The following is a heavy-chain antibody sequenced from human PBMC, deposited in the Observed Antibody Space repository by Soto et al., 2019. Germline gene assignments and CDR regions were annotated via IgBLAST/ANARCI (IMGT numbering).Heavy chain of an antibody. J-gene: IGHJ4*02. Sequence: QVQLVESGGGVVQPGTSLRLSCAASGFTLSNYAMHWVRQAPGRGLEWVAVISYDRGKKFYADSVKGRFTISRDDSHNTLYMQMNGLGPEDTAVYYCARDKPQAWDFDYWGQGTLVTVSS. CDR1: GFTLSNYA. D-gene: IGHD7-27*01. V-gene: IGHV3-30-3*01. CDR3: ARDKPQAWDFDY. CDR2: ISYDRGKK.